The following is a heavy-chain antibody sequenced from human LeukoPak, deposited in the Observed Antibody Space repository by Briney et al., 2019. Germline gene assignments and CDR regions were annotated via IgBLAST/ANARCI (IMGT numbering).Heavy chain of an antibody. D-gene: IGHD3-10*02. J-gene: IGHJ6*04. CDR2: INQDGSEK. CDR1: GFTFDDYW. Sequence: HPGGSLRLSCGGSGFTFDDYWMSWVRQAPGQGLEWVANINQDGSEKYYLGSAKGRFTISRDNARNSLYLQVNSLRAEDTAVYYCAELGITMIGGVWGKGTTVTISS. CDR3: AELGITMIGGV. V-gene: IGHV3-7*01.